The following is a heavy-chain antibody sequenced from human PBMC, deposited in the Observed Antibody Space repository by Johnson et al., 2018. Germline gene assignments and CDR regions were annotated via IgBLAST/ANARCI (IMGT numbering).Heavy chain of an antibody. V-gene: IGHV4-34*01. J-gene: IGHJ6*04. CDR3: ASGHGTREF. D-gene: IGHD1-14*01. CDR2: INHSGST. CDR1: GGSFSDYS. Sequence: QVQLQQWGAGLLKPSETLSLTCAVYGGSFSDYSWNWIRQPPGKGLEWIGDINHSGSTTYNPSLKSRVTLSVDTSNKQFSLKLSSETAADTAMYYCASGHGTREFWGKGTTVAVSS.